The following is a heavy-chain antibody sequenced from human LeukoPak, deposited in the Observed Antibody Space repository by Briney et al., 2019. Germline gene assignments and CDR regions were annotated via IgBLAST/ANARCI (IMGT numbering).Heavy chain of an antibody. V-gene: IGHV1-2*02. J-gene: IGHJ4*02. D-gene: IGHD2-21*02. Sequence: ASVKVSCKASGYTFTCYYMHWVRQAPGQGLEGMGWINPNSGGTNYAQKFQGRVTMPRDTSISTAYMELSRLRSDDTAVYYCARGGSYCGGDCYAGYFDYWGQGTLVTVSS. CDR2: INPNSGGT. CDR1: GYTFTCYY. CDR3: ARGGSYCGGDCYAGYFDY.